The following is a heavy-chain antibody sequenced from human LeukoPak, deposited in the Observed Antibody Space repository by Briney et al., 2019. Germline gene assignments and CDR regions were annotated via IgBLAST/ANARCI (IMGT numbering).Heavy chain of an antibody. V-gene: IGHV3-48*01. CDR3: ATGGVIGYFDY. CDR2: ISSTRTTI. D-gene: IGHD3-16*02. J-gene: IGHJ4*02. CDR1: GFTFSSYS. Sequence: GGSLRLSCAASGFTFSSYSMNWVRQAPGKGLEWVSNISSTRTTIYYADSVKGRFTISRDNAKNSLYLQMNSLRAEDTAVYYCATGGVIGYFDYWGQGTLVTVSS.